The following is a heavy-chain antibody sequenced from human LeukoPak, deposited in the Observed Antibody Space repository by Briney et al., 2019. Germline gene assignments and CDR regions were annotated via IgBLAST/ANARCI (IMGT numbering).Heavy chain of an antibody. CDR3: AKGQWELPRSLAFDY. CDR2: ISSNGGST. J-gene: IGHJ4*02. V-gene: IGHV3-23*01. Sequence: PGGSLRLSCAASGFTFSSYAMSWVRQAPGKGLEWVSGISSNGGSTYYAASVKGRFTISRDNSKNTLSLQMNSLRAEDTAVYYCAKGQWELPRSLAFDYWGQGTLVTVSS. CDR1: GFTFSSYA. D-gene: IGHD1-26*01.